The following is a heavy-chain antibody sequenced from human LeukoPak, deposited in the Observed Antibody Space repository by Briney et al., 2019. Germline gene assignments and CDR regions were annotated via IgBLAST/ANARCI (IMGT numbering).Heavy chain of an antibody. CDR1: GFTVSSNY. CDR2: LYSGGST. Sequence: GGSLRLSCAAPGFTVSSNYMSWVRQPPGKGLEWVSVLYSGGSTYYADSVKGRFTISRDNPKNTLYLQMNSLRAGDTAVYFCARLGSTVTHFDYWGQGTLVTVSS. V-gene: IGHV3-66*01. D-gene: IGHD4-17*01. J-gene: IGHJ4*02. CDR3: ARLGSTVTHFDY.